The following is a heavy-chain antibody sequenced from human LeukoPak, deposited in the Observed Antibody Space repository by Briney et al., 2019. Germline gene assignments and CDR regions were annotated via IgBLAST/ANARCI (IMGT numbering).Heavy chain of an antibody. CDR2: FDPEDGET. CDR1: GYTLTELS. J-gene: IGHJ4*02. D-gene: IGHD2-2*01. V-gene: IGHV1-24*01. CDR3: ARDRGLCSSTSCYSPTSSYYFDY. Sequence: ASVKVSCKVSGYTLTELSMHWVRQAPGKGLEWMGGFDPEDGETIYAQKFQGRVTMTRDTSTSTVYMELSSLRSEDTAVYYCARDRGLCSSTSCYSPTSSYYFDYWGQGTLVTVSS.